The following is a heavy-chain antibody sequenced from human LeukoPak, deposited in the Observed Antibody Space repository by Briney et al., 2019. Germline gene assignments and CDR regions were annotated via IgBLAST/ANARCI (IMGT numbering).Heavy chain of an antibody. Sequence: ASVKVSCKASGYTFTGYYMHWVRQAPGKGLEWMGGFDPAEGENIDAQKFQGRVTLTGDTSTETVYMELSSLTSDDTAVYYCATRALRFLEWSEFDYWGQGTLVTVSS. CDR3: ATRALRFLEWSEFDY. V-gene: IGHV1-24*01. J-gene: IGHJ4*02. CDR1: GYTFTGYY. CDR2: FDPAEGEN. D-gene: IGHD3-3*01.